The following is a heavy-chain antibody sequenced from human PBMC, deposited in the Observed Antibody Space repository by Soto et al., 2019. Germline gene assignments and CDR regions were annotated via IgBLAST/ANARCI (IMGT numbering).Heavy chain of an antibody. D-gene: IGHD4-17*01. J-gene: IGHJ3*01. CDR2: VFPGDSDT. Sequence: EVQLVQSGAEVKKPGDSLKISCEGSGYSFTTYWIGWVRQMPGKGLELMGLVFPGDSDTRYTQSFQGQVTISAHKSIRTAYLQWTSLKASDTAMYYCARHGDYGDHFDAFDVWGQGTMVTVSS. V-gene: IGHV5-51*01. CDR1: GYSFTTYW. CDR3: ARHGDYGDHFDAFDV.